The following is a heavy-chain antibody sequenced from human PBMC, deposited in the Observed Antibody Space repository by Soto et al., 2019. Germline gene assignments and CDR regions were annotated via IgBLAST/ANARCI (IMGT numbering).Heavy chain of an antibody. D-gene: IGHD3-10*01. CDR2: INAGNGNT. J-gene: IGHJ5*02. CDR3: ARERPYYYGSGSWNWFDP. V-gene: IGHV1-3*01. Sequence: QVQLVQSGAEVKKPGASVKVSCKASGYTFTSYAMHWVRQAPGQRLEWMRWINAGNGNTKYSQKFQGRVTITRDTSASTAYMELSSLRSEDTAVYYCARERPYYYGSGSWNWFDPWGQGTLVTVSS. CDR1: GYTFTSYA.